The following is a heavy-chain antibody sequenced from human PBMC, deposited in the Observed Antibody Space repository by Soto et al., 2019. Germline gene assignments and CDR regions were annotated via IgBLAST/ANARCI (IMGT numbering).Heavy chain of an antibody. CDR1: GGYIGGYY. Sequence: SETLSLTCTVSGGYIGGYYWSWIRQPPGKGLEWIGYIYYSGSTNYNPSLRGRITMSLDASKNQFSLKMSSVTAADTAIYYCARHDDCGNNACSTGRWFDPWGQGTLVTVSS. D-gene: IGHD2-21*01. CDR3: ARHDDCGNNACSTGRWFDP. V-gene: IGHV4-59*08. CDR2: IYYSGST. J-gene: IGHJ5*02.